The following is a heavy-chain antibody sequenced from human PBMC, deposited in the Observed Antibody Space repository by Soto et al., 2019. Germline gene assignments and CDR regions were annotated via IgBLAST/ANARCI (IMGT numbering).Heavy chain of an antibody. Sequence: PSESLSLTCAVYGGSFSGYYWSWIRQPPGKGLEWIGEINHSGSTNYNPSLKSRVTISVYTSKNQFSLKLSSVTAADTAVYYCARVLGYYYGSGSFTYYYYYYGMDVWGQGTTVTVSS. CDR2: INHSGST. CDR3: ARVLGYYYGSGSFTYYYYYYGMDV. V-gene: IGHV4-34*01. D-gene: IGHD3-10*01. J-gene: IGHJ6*02. CDR1: GGSFSGYY.